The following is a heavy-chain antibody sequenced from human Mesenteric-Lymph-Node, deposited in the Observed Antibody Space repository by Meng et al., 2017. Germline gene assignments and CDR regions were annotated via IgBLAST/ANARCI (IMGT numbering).Heavy chain of an antibody. V-gene: IGHV3-74*01. D-gene: IGHD1-26*01. CDR1: GFTFSSYW. CDR2: INGDGSST. CDR3: ATRPPDSEYYAVFDF. J-gene: IGHJ4*02. Sequence: GGSLRLSCAASGFTFSSYWMHWVRQAPGKGLVWVSRINGDGSSTTYADSVKGRFTISRDNARNSLYLQMNSLRAEDTGVYYCATRPPDSEYYAVFDFWGQGTQVTVSS.